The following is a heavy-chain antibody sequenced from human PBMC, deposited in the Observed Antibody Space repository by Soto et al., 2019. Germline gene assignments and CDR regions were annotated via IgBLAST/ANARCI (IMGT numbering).Heavy chain of an antibody. J-gene: IGHJ4*02. CDR2: RNHSGST. V-gene: IGHV4-34*01. Sequence: SETLSLTCAVYGGSFSGYYWSWIRHPPAKGLEWMGERNHSGSTNYNPSRKSRVTISVDTAKNQFSLKLSSVTAADTAVYYCATKDLYTIFGVVIMGGYFDYWGQGTLVTVSS. CDR1: GGSFSGYY. D-gene: IGHD3-3*01. CDR3: ATKDLYTIFGVVIMGGYFDY.